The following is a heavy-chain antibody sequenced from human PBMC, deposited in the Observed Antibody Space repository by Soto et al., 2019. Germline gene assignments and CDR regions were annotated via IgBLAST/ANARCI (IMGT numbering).Heavy chain of an antibody. CDR2: IIPILGIA. CDR3: ARGFSSHAFDI. J-gene: IGHJ3*02. CDR1: GGTFSSYT. V-gene: IGHV1-69*02. Sequence: QVQLVQSGAEVKKPGSSVKVSCKASGGTFSSYTISWVRQAPGQGLEWMGRIIPILGIANYAQKFQGRVTITADKSTSTAYMELSSLRSEDTAVYYCARGFSSHAFDIWGQGTTVTVSS. D-gene: IGHD3-3*01.